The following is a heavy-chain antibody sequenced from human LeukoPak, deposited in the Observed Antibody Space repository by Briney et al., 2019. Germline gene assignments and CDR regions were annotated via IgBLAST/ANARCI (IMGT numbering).Heavy chain of an antibody. CDR3: AREQQWLYYYYGMDV. Sequence: GGSLRLSCAASGFTFNTHAMSWVRQAPGKGLEWVSALSGSGGSTYYADSVKGRFTISRDNSKNTLYLQMNSLRAEDTAVYYCAREQQWLYYYYGMDVWGQGTTVTVSS. V-gene: IGHV3-23*01. CDR1: GFTFNTHA. J-gene: IGHJ6*02. D-gene: IGHD6-19*01. CDR2: LSGSGGST.